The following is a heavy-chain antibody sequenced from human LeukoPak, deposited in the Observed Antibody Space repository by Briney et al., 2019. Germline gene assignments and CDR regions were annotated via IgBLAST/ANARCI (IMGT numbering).Heavy chain of an antibody. J-gene: IGHJ4*02. V-gene: IGHV3-11*01. CDR2: ITSSGDSI. CDR1: GFIFGDFY. CDR3: ARDPEYSDK. Sequence: GGSLRLSCVGSGFIFGDFYMNWIRQAAGKGLEWISFITSSGDSIYYADSVKGRFTVFRDNAKNSLYLQMNSLRAEDTAVYFCARDPEYSDKWGQGTLVSVSS. D-gene: IGHD1-1*01.